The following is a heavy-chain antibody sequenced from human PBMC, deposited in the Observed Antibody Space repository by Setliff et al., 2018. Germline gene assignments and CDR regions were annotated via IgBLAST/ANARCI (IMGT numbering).Heavy chain of an antibody. CDR1: GGTFSSYA. V-gene: IGHV1-69*13. Sequence: SVKVSCKASGGTFSSYAITWVRRAPGQGLEWMGGIIPIIGTVNYAQKFQGRVTITADEPTSPAYMELSSLSSDDTAVYYCASDQTGEGVRFDYWGQGTLVTVSS. CDR2: IIPIIGTV. J-gene: IGHJ4*02. D-gene: IGHD7-27*01. CDR3: ASDQTGEGVRFDY.